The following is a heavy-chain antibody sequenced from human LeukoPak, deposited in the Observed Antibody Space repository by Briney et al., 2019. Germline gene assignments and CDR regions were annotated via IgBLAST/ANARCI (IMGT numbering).Heavy chain of an antibody. J-gene: IGHJ4*02. CDR2: IYGGGAT. D-gene: IGHD3-10*01. Sequence: GGSLRLSCAASGFTVSSNYMSWVRQAPGKGLEWVSIIYGGGATYYADSVKGRFTISRDDARNSLYLQMNSLTDEDTAVYYCARDSGSRVATDFDYWGQGTLVTVSS. V-gene: IGHV3-66*01. CDR1: GFTVSSNY. CDR3: ARDSGSRVATDFDY.